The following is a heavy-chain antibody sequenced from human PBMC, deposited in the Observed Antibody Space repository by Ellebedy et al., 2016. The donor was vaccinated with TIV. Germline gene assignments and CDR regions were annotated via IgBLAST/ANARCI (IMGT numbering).Heavy chain of an antibody. V-gene: IGHV1-69*04. CDR3: ARAAEKESGPLGY. J-gene: IGHJ4*02. CDR1: GGTFSSYA. CDR2: IIPILGIA. Sequence: SVKVSXXASGGTFSSYAISWVRQAPGQGLEWMGRIIPILGIANYAQKFQGRVTITADKSTSTAYMELSSLRSEDTAVYYCARAAEKESGPLGYWGQGTLVTVSS. D-gene: IGHD3-16*01.